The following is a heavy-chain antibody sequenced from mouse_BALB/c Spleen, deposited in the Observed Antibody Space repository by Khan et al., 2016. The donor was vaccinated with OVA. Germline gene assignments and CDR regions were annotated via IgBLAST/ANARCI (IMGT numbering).Heavy chain of an antibody. J-gene: IGHJ4*01. D-gene: IGHD2-10*01. CDR2: INTYTGEP. CDR3: ARPPYFSYVLDN. CDR1: GHTFTKYG. Sequence: QIQLVQSGPELKKPGETVKISCKASGHTFTKYGMNWVKQAPGKGLKWMGWINTYTGEPTYADDFNGRFAFSLETSASTAYLQINNLKNEDTATYFCARPPYFSYVLDNWGQGTSATVSS. V-gene: IGHV9-3-1*01.